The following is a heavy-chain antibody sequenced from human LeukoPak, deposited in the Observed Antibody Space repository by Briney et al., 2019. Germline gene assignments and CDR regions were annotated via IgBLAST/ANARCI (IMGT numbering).Heavy chain of an antibody. Sequence: ASETLSLTCTVSGGSISSSSYYWGWIRQPPGKGLEWIGSIYYSGSTYYNPSLKSRVTISVDTSKNQFSLKLSSVTAADMAVYYCARSITMIVVVINGFDPWGQGTLVTVSS. CDR1: GGSISSSSYY. J-gene: IGHJ5*02. CDR3: ARSITMIVVVINGFDP. D-gene: IGHD3-22*01. CDR2: IYYSGST. V-gene: IGHV4-39*01.